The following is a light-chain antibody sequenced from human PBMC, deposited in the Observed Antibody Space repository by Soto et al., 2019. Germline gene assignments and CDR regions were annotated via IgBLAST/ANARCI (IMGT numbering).Light chain of an antibody. Sequence: QAVLTQDPSLTVSPGGTVTLTCASTTGAVTSGYYPNLFQQKPGQAPRALIYSTNNKHSWTPARFSGSLLGGKAALTLSGAQPEDEAEYYCLLSYSGARLYVFGTGTKVTVL. CDR2: STN. J-gene: IGLJ1*01. CDR1: TGAVTSGYY. V-gene: IGLV7-43*01. CDR3: LLSYSGARLYV.